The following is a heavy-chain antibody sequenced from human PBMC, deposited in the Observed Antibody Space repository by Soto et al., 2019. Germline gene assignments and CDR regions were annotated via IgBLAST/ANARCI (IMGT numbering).Heavy chain of an antibody. CDR3: AKGVVRELAYFDD. Sequence: QVQMVESGGGVAQPGGSLRLSCAVSGFTFSAFAMYWVRQAPGKGLEWVALISYDGRNEDYAESVRGRFTISRDNSKNTLYVDMNRLSAEDSAVYCCAKGVVRELAYFDDLGQGTLVTVSS. D-gene: IGHD3-10*01. CDR1: GFTFSAFA. V-gene: IGHV3-30*18. J-gene: IGHJ4*02. CDR2: ISYDGRNE.